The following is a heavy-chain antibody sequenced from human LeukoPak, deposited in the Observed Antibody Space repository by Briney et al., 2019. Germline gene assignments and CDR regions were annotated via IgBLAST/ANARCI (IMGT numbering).Heavy chain of an antibody. CDR1: GFTFSTYW. CDR2: IKEDGSEE. J-gene: IGHJ6*02. CDR3: ARDPYSRSWSYGMDV. Sequence: GGSLRLSCTASGFTFSTYWMSWVRQTPEKGLEWVANIKEDGSEEVYADSVKGRFTISRDNAKSSLYLQMNSLRTEDTAVYYCARDPYSRSWSYGMDVWGQGTTVTVSS. D-gene: IGHD6-13*01. V-gene: IGHV3-7*05.